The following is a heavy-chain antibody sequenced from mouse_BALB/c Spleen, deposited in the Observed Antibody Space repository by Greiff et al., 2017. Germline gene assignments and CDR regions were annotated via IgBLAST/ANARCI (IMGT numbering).Heavy chain of an antibody. CDR1: GYTFTSYW. J-gene: IGHJ4*01. V-gene: IGHV1-7*01. CDR3: ARYYYGSSFYYYAMDY. D-gene: IGHD1-1*01. CDR2: INPSTGYT. Sequence: VQLQQSGAELAKPGASVKMSCKASGYTFTSYWMHWVKQRPGQGLEWIGYINPSTGYTEYNQKFKDKATLTADKSSSTAYMQLSSLTSEDSAVYYCARYYYGSSFYYYAMDYWGQGTSVTVSS.